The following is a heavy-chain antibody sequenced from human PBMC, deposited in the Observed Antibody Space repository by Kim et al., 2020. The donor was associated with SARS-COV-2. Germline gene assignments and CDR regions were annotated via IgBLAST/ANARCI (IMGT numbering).Heavy chain of an antibody. V-gene: IGHV3-23*01. D-gene: IGHD3-22*01. J-gene: IGHJ6*02. CDR3: ASGPIITADYYYYGMDV. Sequence: LKGRFTISRDTPKNTLYLQMNSLGAEDTAVYYCASGPIITADYYYYGMDVWGQGTTVTVSS.